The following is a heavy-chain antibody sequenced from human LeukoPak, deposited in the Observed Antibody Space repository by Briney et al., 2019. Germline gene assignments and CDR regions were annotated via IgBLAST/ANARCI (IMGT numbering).Heavy chain of an antibody. CDR2: IYYNGNT. CDR1: GGWGGDYY. J-gene: IGHJ4*02. D-gene: IGHD4-23*01. V-gene: IGHV4-30-4*01. CDR3: ASIYGGNSGGGDY. Sequence: SETLSLTCTVSGGWGGDYYWSWIRQPPGKGLEWIGYIYYNGNTFYTPSLKSRVTISFDASKNQFSLKLTSVTAADTAVYYCASIYGGNSGGGDYWGQGTLVTVSS.